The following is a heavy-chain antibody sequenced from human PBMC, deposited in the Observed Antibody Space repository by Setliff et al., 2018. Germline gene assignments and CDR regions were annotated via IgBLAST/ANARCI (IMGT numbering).Heavy chain of an antibody. CDR3: ARCSSWHGHYPHFNY. Sequence: GESLRLSCEASGFAFNGYAMTWVRQAPGKGLEWVSAISGSDDRTVYADSVKGRFTISRGTSKTTLYLQMNSLRAEDTAIYYCARCSSWHGHYPHFNYWGQGTLVTVSS. V-gene: IGHV3-23*01. J-gene: IGHJ4*02. D-gene: IGHD6-13*01. CDR2: ISGSDDRT. CDR1: GFAFNGYA.